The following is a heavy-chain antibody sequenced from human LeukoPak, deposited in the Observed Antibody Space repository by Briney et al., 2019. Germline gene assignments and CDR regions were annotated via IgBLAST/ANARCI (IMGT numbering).Heavy chain of an antibody. V-gene: IGHV3-9*01. CDR1: GFIFNNYA. CDR3: ARVVPRGDSSGYNYFDY. D-gene: IGHD3-22*01. Sequence: GGSLRLSCAGSGFIFNNYAMHWVRQPPGKGLEWVSGISWNSGSIDYADSVKGRFTISRDNAKNSLYLQMNSLRAEDTAVYYCARVVPRGDSSGYNYFDYWGQGTLVTVSS. CDR2: ISWNSGSI. J-gene: IGHJ4*02.